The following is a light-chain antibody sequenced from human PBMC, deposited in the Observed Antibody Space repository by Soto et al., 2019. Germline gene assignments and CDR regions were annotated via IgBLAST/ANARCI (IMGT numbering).Light chain of an antibody. J-gene: IGKJ1*01. CDR1: RSVLYKSNNKNH. Sequence: DIVMTQSPDSLAVSLGERATMNCKCSRSVLYKSNNKNHLAWYQQKPGQPPQLIIYWASTRESGVPERFSGSGSGTDFTLTISSLQPEDFATYYCQQSFVTPRTFGQGTKVDIK. CDR3: QQSFVTPRT. V-gene: IGKV4-1*01. CDR2: WAS.